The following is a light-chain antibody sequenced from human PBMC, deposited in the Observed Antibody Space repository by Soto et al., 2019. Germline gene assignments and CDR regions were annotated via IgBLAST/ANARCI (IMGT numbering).Light chain of an antibody. CDR2: GAS. J-gene: IGKJ2*01. Sequence: EIVMTQSPATLSVSPGERATLSCRASQSVSSNLVWYQQKPGQAPRLLIYGASTRATGIPARFSGSGSGTEFTLTISSLQSEDLAVYYCQQYNNWPHTFGQGTKLEIK. CDR1: QSVSSN. V-gene: IGKV3-15*01. CDR3: QQYNNWPHT.